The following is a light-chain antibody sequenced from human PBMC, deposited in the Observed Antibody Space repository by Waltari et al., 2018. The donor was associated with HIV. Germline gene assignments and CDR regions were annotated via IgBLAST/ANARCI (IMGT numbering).Light chain of an antibody. CDR1: SSDVGGYNY. Sequence: QSALTQPASVSGSPGQSITISCTGTSSDVGGYNYVSWYQQHPGKAPKPMIYEVSNRPTGVSTRFSGSKSGNTASLTISVLQAEDEADYYCSSYTSSSTLDWVFGGGTKLTVL. CDR2: EVS. CDR3: SSYTSSSTLDWV. V-gene: IGLV2-14*01. J-gene: IGLJ3*02.